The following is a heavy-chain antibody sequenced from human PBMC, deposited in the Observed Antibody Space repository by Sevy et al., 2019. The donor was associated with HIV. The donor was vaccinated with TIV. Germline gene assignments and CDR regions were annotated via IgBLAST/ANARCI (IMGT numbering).Heavy chain of an antibody. J-gene: IGHJ6*03. CDR3: ARLRGGYGNGWFYYYMDV. CDR2: ITDSGST. D-gene: IGHD3-10*01. V-gene: IGHV4-39*01. CDR1: GGSIRRGDYF. Sequence: SETLSLTCSVTGGSIRRGDYFWGWIRQSPGKGLEWIGSITDSGSTYCNPSLKSRVTMSVDTSKNQFSRKLSSVTAADTAVHYCARLRGGYGNGWFYYYMDVWGKGTTVTVSS.